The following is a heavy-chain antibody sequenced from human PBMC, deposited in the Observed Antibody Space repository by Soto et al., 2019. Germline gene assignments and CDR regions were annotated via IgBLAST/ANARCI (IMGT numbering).Heavy chain of an antibody. CDR2: FDPEDGET. CDR3: ARGQYYSDRSPFPQHY. CDR1: GYTLTELS. J-gene: IGHJ4*02. Sequence: ASVKVSCKVSGYTLTELSMHWVRQAPGKGLEWMGGFDPEDGETIYAQKFQGRVTMTEDTSTDTAYMELSSLRSEDTAVYYCARGQYYSDRSPFPQHYWGQGTLVTVSS. V-gene: IGHV1-24*01. D-gene: IGHD3-22*01.